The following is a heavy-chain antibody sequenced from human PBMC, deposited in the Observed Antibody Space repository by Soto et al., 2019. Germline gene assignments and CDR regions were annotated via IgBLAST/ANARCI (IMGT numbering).Heavy chain of an antibody. D-gene: IGHD3-22*01. V-gene: IGHV1-69*01. CDR2: IIPVFGLV. Sequence: QVHLLLQSGAEVKKPASSVKVSCKASGGTPSNSAISWVRQAPGQGLEWMGGIIPVFGLVKYAQNFQGRVTITADESTDTAYMGLSSLRPEDTAVYYCAGGRIVVVGSRAYYGMDVWGQGTTVTVSS. CDR3: AGGRIVVVGSRAYYGMDV. J-gene: IGHJ6*02. CDR1: GGTPSNSA.